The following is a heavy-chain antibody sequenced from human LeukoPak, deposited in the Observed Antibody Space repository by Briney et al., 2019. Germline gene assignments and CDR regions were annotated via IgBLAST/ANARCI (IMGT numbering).Heavy chain of an antibody. J-gene: IGHJ4*02. CDR2: IRSDGSDK. CDR3: ARGFNYGYVGLYFDC. Sequence: GGSLSLSCAASGFTFSNYGLHWVRQVPGKGLEWMAFIRSDGSDKYYADSVKGRFTISRDNSKNTLYLQMNSLRAEDTAVYYCARGFNYGYVGLYFDCWGQGNLVTVSS. CDR1: GFTFSNYG. V-gene: IGHV3-30*02. D-gene: IGHD5-18*01.